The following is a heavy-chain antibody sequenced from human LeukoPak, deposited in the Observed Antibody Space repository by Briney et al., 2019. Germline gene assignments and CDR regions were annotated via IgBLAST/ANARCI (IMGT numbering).Heavy chain of an antibody. V-gene: IGHV3-74*01. CDR3: AREQLGYCSGGSCLPFDY. D-gene: IGHD2-15*01. CDR1: GFTFSSYW. CDR2: IDTDGSNT. J-gene: IGHJ4*02. Sequence: GGSLRLSCAASGFTFSSYWIHWVRQAPGKGLVWVSRIDTDGSNTNYADSVKGRFTISRDNSKNTLYLQMNSLRAEDTAVYYCAREQLGYCSGGSCLPFDYWGQGTLVTVSS.